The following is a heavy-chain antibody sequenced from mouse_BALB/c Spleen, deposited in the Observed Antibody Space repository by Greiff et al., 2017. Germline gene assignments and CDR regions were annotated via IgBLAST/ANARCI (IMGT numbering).Heavy chain of an antibody. D-gene: IGHD2-14*01. CDR2: ISSGGST. Sequence: EVQLVESGGGLVKPGGSLKLSCAASGFTFSSYAMSWVRQTPEKRLEWVASISSGGSTYYPASMKGRLTISSANARNILYLQMSSLRSEDTAMYYCASKDRYDFAYWGQGTLVTVSA. CDR1: GFTFSSYA. CDR3: ASKDRYDFAY. J-gene: IGHJ3*01. V-gene: IGHV5-6-5*01.